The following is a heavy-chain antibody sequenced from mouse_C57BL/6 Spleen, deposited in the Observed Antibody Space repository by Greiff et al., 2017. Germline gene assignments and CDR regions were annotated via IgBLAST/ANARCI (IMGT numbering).Heavy chain of an antibody. D-gene: IGHD2-3*01. Sequence: EVHLVESGPGLVKPSQSLSLTCSVTGYSITSGYYWNWIRQFPGNKLEWMGYISYDGSNNYNPSLKNRISITRYTSKNQFFLKLNSVTTEDTATYYCARGGYDGYPYAMDYWGQGTSVTVSS. CDR2: ISYDGSN. V-gene: IGHV3-6*01. CDR1: GYSITSGYY. J-gene: IGHJ4*01. CDR3: ARGGYDGYPYAMDY.